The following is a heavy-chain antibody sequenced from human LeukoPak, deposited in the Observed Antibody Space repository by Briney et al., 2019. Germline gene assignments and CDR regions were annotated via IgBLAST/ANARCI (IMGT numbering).Heavy chain of an antibody. CDR2: IKPSGGST. V-gene: IGHV1-46*01. CDR1: GYTFTSYY. CDR3: ARDFCTPISCYNRFDY. J-gene: IGHJ4*02. D-gene: IGHD2-2*02. Sequence: ASVKVSCKASGYTFTSYYMHWVRQAPGQGLEWMGIIKPSGGSTTYAQKFQGRVTMTRDTSTSTVYMELSSLRSEDTAVYYCARDFCTPISCYNRFDYWGQGTLVTVSS.